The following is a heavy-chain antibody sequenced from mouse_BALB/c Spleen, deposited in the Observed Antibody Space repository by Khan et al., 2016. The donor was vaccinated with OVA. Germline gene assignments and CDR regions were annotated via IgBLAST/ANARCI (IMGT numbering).Heavy chain of an antibody. Sequence: EVELVESGGGVVKPGGSLKLSCSASGFTFSSYAMSWVSQTPEKRLEWVATISRGGHYTFYPASVKGRFTISRESDKNTLLLQMRRSRSEATANYYCARSLVDYYAMDYWGQGTSLTVSS. J-gene: IGHJ4*01. V-gene: IGHV5-9-3*01. D-gene: IGHD2-2*01. CDR2: ISRGGHYT. CDR3: ARSLVDYYAMDY. CDR1: GFTFSSYA.